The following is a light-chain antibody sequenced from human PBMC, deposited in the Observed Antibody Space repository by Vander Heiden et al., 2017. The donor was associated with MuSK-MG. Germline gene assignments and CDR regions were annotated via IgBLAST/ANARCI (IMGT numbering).Light chain of an antibody. Sequence: DIQVTQSPSTLSASVGDTVTITCRASQSINIWLAWYQQTPGKAPKLLIYDASSLESGVQSRFSGSGSGTEFTLTISRLQTDDFATYYGQQYNSMGFGQWTKVEIK. V-gene: IGKV1-5*01. CDR2: DAS. CDR3: QQYNSMG. CDR1: QSINIW. J-gene: IGKJ1*01.